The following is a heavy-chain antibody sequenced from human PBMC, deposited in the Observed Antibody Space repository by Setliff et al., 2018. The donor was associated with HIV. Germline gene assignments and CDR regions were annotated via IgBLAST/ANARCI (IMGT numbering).Heavy chain of an antibody. CDR1: GYTFTSYD. Sequence: ASVKVSCKASGYTFTSYDISWLRQAPGQGLVWMGKIIPILGTANYAQRFQGRVTMTADESTSTVYMELNSLSSEDTAMYYCARDAGYSGSSWNYWGQGTLVTVSS. D-gene: IGHD5-12*01. CDR3: ARDAGYSGSSWNY. CDR2: IIPILGTA. J-gene: IGHJ4*02. V-gene: IGHV1-69*11.